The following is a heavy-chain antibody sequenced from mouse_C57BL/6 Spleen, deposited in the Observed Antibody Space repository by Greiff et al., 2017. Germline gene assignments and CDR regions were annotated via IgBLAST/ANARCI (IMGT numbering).Heavy chain of an antibody. CDR2: INPGSGGT. D-gene: IGHD1-1*01. V-gene: IGHV1-54*01. J-gene: IGHJ3*01. CDR1: GYAFTNYL. CDR3: ARRTTVVAEGFAY. Sequence: VQLQQSGAELVRPGTSVKVSCKASGYAFTNYLIEWVKQRPGQGLEWIGVINPGSGGTNYNEKFKGKATLTADKSSSTAYMQLSSLTSEDSAVYFCARRTTVVAEGFAYWGQGTLVTVSA.